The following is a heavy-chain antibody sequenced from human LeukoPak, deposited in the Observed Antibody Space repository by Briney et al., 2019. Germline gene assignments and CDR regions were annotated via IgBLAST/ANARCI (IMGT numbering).Heavy chain of an antibody. J-gene: IGHJ5*02. CDR1: GYTFTSYG. V-gene: IGHV1-8*02. D-gene: IGHD6-6*01. CDR3: ARVRGIAARGLLNWFDP. CDR2: MNPNSGNT. Sequence: ASVKVSCKASGYTFTSYGISWVRQATGQGLEWMGWMNPNSGNTGYAQKFQGRVTMTRNTSISTAYMELSSLRSEDTAVYYCARVRGIAARGLLNWFDPWGQGTLVTVSS.